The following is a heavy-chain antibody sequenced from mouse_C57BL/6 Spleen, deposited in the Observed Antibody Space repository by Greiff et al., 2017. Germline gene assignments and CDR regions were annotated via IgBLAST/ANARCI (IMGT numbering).Heavy chain of an antibody. D-gene: IGHD1-1*02. CDR1: GYAFSSSW. J-gene: IGHJ3*01. V-gene: IGHV1-82*01. CDR2: IYPGDGDT. Sequence: QVQLQQSGPELVKPGASVKISCKASGYAFSSSWMNWVKQRPGKGLEWIGRIYPGDGDTNYNGKFKGKATLTADKSSSTAYMQLSSLTSEESAVYFCAREGGNYPWFAYWGQGTLVTVSA. CDR3: AREGGNYPWFAY.